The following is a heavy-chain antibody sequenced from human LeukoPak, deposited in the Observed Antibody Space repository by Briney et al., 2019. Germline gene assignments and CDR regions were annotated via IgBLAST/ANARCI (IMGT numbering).Heavy chain of an antibody. CDR3: ARVYQSSGISSGYFDY. V-gene: IGHV4-59*12. CDR2: IYDTGNT. CDR1: GGSITSYY. D-gene: IGHD4-23*01. J-gene: IGHJ4*02. Sequence: PSETLSLTCIVSGGSITSYYWSWSRQPPGKGLEWIGYIYDTGNTNYNPSLRSRVTISIGTSKNQVSLKLNSATAADTAMYHCARVYQSSGISSGYFDYWGQGTLVTVSS.